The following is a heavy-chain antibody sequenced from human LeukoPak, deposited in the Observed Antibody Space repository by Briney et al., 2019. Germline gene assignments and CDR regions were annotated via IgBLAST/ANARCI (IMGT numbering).Heavy chain of an antibody. V-gene: IGHV3-66*01. D-gene: IGHD3-10*01. CDR2: TYSGGST. Sequence: GGSLRLSCLASGFTVSSTYMSWVRQAPGKGLEWVSVTYSGGSTYYADSVKGRCTISRDNSKNTLYLQMNSLRAEDTAVYYCARVSHGSESYYPFDYWGQGTLVTVSS. CDR3: ARVSHGSESYYPFDY. J-gene: IGHJ4*02. CDR1: GFTVSSTY.